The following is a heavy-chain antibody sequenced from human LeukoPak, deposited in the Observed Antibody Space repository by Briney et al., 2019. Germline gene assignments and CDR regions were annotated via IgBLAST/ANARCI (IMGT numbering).Heavy chain of an antibody. CDR2: IKEDGTEK. CDR3: TRGITSD. CDR1: GFTFNDYW. V-gene: IGHV3-7*01. D-gene: IGHD3-16*01. Sequence: GGSLRLSCVCPGFTFNDYWMSWVRQAPGKGLEWVGFIKEDGTEKHYVDSVRGRFTISRDNAKNALYLQLNSLRAEDTALYYCTRGITSDWGQGTLVTVSS. J-gene: IGHJ4*02.